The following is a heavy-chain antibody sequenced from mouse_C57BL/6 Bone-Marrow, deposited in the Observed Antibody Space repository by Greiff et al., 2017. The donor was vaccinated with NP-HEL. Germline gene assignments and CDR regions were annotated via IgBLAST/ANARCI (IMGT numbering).Heavy chain of an antibody. J-gene: IGHJ2*01. CDR2: IYPRSGNT. CDR3: ARWDYYGSSYVFDY. Sequence: VQLQQSGAELARPGASVKLSCKASGYTFTSYGISWVKQRTGQGLEWIGEIYPRSGNTYYNEKLKGKATLTADKSSSTAYMELRSLTSEDSAVYFCARWDYYGSSYVFDYWGQGTTLTVSS. V-gene: IGHV1-81*01. CDR1: GYTFTSYG. D-gene: IGHD1-1*01.